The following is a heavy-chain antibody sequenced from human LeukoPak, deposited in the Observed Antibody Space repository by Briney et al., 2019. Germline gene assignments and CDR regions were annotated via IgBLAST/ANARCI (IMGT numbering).Heavy chain of an antibody. D-gene: IGHD6-19*01. CDR3: ARVKSYRIGGLDAFDI. J-gene: IGHJ3*02. Sequence: GESLRLSCAASGFTFSSYDMRWVRQAPGKGLEWVSDIITAGVTYYTASVKGRFTISRENAKNSLYLQMNSLRAEDTAVYYFARVKSYRIGGLDAFDIWGQGTMVTVSS. CDR2: IITAGVT. V-gene: IGHV3-13*01. CDR1: GFTFSSYD.